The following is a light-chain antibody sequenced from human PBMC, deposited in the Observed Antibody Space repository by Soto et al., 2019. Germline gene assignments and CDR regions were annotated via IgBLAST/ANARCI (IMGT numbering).Light chain of an antibody. CDR2: GAA. CDR1: QSVFSS. J-gene: IGKJ3*01. CDR3: QQYHSWPA. V-gene: IGKV3-15*01. Sequence: EIVMTQSPATLSVSLGERVTLSCRASQSVFSSLAWYQQKPGQAPRLLIYGAATRPIGTPARFSGSGSGTEFTLTISSLQSEDFAVYYCQQYHSWPAFGRGTRVDIK.